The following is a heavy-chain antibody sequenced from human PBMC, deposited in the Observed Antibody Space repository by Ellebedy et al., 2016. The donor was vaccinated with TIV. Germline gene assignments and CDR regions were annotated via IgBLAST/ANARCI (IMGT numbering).Heavy chain of an antibody. CDR3: AKDDGGY. CDR2: ISWNSGSI. D-gene: IGHD4-23*01. V-gene: IGHV3-9*01. Sequence: PGGSLRLSCAASGFTFADYAMHWVRQAPGKGREWVSGISWNSGSIGYADSVKGRFTISRDNAKNSLYLQMNSLRAEDTAFYYCAKDDGGYWGQGTLVTVSS. CDR1: GFTFADYA. J-gene: IGHJ4*02.